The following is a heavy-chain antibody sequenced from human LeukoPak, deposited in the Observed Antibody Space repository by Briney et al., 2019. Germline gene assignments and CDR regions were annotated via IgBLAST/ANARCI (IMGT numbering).Heavy chain of an antibody. CDR3: AREIRYCSGSKCYLFDY. CDR2: ISSSGSTM. CDR1: GFTFSSYE. V-gene: IGHV3-48*03. D-gene: IGHD2-15*01. J-gene: IGHJ4*02. Sequence: PGGSLRLSCAPSGFTFSSYEMIGVGQAPGKGLAGVSYISSSGSTMYYADTVKSRFTISRDNAKSSLYLQMNTLRTDDTAVYYCAREIRYCSGSKCYLFDYWGQGTLVTVSS.